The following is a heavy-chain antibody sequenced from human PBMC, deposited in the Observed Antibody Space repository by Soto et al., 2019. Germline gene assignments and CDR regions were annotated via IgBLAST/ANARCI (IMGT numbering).Heavy chain of an antibody. CDR2: IYYSGST. D-gene: IGHD5-18*01. J-gene: IGHJ4*02. CDR1: GSSISSSNW. CDR3: ARRYGSCFDY. Sequence: SEPLPLTCAVSGSSISSSNWWGWIRQPPGKGLERIGYIYYSGSTYYNPSPKSRVTISVDPSKNPFSLKLSPVTAADTAVYYCARRYGSCFDYWGQGTLVTVS. V-gene: IGHV4-28*01.